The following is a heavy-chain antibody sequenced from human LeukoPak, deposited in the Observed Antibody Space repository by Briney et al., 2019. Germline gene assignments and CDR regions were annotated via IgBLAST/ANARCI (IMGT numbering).Heavy chain of an antibody. J-gene: IGHJ4*02. V-gene: IGHV3-21*01. CDR1: GFTFSTYN. Sequence: GGSLRLSCAASGFTFSTYNMNWVRQAPGKGLERVSSISSSSSYIYYADSVKGRFTISRDNAKNSLYLQMNSLRAEDTAVYYCARERVGYYGDYVFDHWGQGTLVTVSS. D-gene: IGHD4-17*01. CDR3: ARERVGYYGDYVFDH. CDR2: ISSSSSYI.